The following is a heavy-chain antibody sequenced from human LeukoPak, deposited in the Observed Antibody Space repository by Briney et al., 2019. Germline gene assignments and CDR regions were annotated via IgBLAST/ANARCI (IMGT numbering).Heavy chain of an antibody. CDR1: GFTFSSYS. CDR2: ISSSSSYI. J-gene: IGHJ3*02. Sequence: KAGGSLRLSCAASGFTFSSYSMNWVRQAPGKGLEWVSSISSSSSYIYYADSVKGRFTISRDNAKNSLYLQMNSLRAEDTAVYYCASRREAAAAGYSGAFDIWGQGTMVTVSS. D-gene: IGHD6-13*01. CDR3: ASRREAAAAGYSGAFDI. V-gene: IGHV3-21*01.